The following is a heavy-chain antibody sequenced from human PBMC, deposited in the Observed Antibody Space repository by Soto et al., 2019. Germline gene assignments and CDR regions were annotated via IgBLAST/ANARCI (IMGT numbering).Heavy chain of an antibody. D-gene: IGHD3-22*01. Sequence: ASVKVSCKASGGTFNNYAISWVRQAPGQGLEWVGGIIPNVDAANYAQKFQGGVTIAADESAGTAYMELSRLRSEDTAVYYCAKGSYHSSGGPTGAFDIWGQGTMVTVSS. CDR3: AKGSYHSSGGPTGAFDI. CDR2: IIPNVDAA. J-gene: IGHJ3*02. V-gene: IGHV1-69*13. CDR1: GGTFNNYA.